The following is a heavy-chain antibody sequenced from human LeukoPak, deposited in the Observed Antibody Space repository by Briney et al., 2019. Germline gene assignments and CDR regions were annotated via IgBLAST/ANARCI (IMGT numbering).Heavy chain of an antibody. CDR2: IGDSGGST. CDR1: GFTLGAM. J-gene: IGHJ4*02. CDR3: AKYRGFGDGYDS. Sequence: GGSLRLSCAASGFTLGAMSWLRQAPGKGLEWVSTIGDSGGSTYYADSVKGRFTISRDNSKNTLYLQMNSLRAEDSAVYYCAKYRGFGDGYDSWGQGTLVTVSS. D-gene: IGHD3-10*01. V-gene: IGHV3-23*01.